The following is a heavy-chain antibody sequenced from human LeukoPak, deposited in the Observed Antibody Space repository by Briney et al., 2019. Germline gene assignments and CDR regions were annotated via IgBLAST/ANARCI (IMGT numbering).Heavy chain of an antibody. Sequence: SETLSLTCTVSGGSVSSSSYYWGWIRQPPGKGLEWIGSIYYSGSTFYNPSLKSRVTISVDTSKNQFSLKLSSVTAADTAVYYCARGSLELWFGKPPPNDYWGRGTLVTVSS. J-gene: IGHJ4*02. CDR3: ARGSLELWFGKPPPNDY. CDR1: GGSVSSSSYY. D-gene: IGHD3-10*01. CDR2: IYYSGST. V-gene: IGHV4-39*01.